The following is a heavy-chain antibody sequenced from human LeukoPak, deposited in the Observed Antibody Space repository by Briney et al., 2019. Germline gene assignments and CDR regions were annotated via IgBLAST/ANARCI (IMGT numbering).Heavy chain of an antibody. D-gene: IGHD3-22*01. CDR2: IYYSGST. Sequence: SETLSLTCTVSGGSISSYYWSWIRQPPGKGLEWIGYIYYSGSTNYNPSLKSRVTISVDTSKNQFSLKLSSVTAADTAVYYRARDRTYYYDSSGYGFDYWGQGTLVTVSS. CDR1: GGSISSYY. CDR3: ARDRTYYYDSSGYGFDY. V-gene: IGHV4-59*01. J-gene: IGHJ4*02.